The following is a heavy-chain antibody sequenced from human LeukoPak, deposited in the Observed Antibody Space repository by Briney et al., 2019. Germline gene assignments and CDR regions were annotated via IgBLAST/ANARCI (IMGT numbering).Heavy chain of an antibody. Sequence: SETLSLTCAVYGGSFSGYYWSWIRQPPGKGLEWIGEINHSGSTNYNPSLKSRVTISVDTSKNQFSLKLSSVTAADTAVYYCARLFSSGSYGYYYYYYMDVWGKGTTVTISS. CDR3: ARLFSSGSYGYYYYYYMDV. CDR2: INHSGST. CDR1: GGSFSGYY. J-gene: IGHJ6*03. V-gene: IGHV4-34*01. D-gene: IGHD3-10*01.